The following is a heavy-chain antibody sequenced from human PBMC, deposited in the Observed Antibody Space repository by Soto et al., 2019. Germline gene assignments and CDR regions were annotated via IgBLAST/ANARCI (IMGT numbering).Heavy chain of an antibody. D-gene: IGHD6-19*01. CDR2: IGPDGSMT. Sequence: GGSLRLSCAASGFTFRNYGMHWVRQAPGKGLEWMGVIGPDGSMTYYADSVRGRFTISRDNSGNTLFLQMDSLKIEDTAVYYCAKDSQYASGWCSFYWGQGALVTVSS. CDR1: GFTFRNYG. J-gene: IGHJ4*02. V-gene: IGHV3-30*18. CDR3: AKDSQYASGWCSFY.